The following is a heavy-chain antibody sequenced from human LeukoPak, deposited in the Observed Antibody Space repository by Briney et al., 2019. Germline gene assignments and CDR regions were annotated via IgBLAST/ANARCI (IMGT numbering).Heavy chain of an antibody. CDR3: ASEDVDTGDF. J-gene: IGHJ4*02. V-gene: IGHV3-30*01. CDR2: ISHDGTNK. D-gene: IGHD5-18*01. Sequence: GGSLRLSCAGSGFTFTNAVIHWVRLAAGKGLEWVSFISHDGTNKYYSDSVDGRFTVSRLNSQNTVYLQMTDLRPDDTATYYCASEDVDTGDFWGQGTLVTVSS. CDR1: GFTFTNAV.